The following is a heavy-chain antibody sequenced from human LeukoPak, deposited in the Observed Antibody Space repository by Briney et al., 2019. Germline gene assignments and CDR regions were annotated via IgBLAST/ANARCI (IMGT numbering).Heavy chain of an antibody. V-gene: IGHV1-69*04. CDR3: AGDDGIVGATGGYFDY. CDR1: GGTFSSYT. D-gene: IGHD1-26*01. J-gene: IGHJ4*02. Sequence: GPSVKVSCKASGGTFSSYTISWVRQAPGQGLEWMGGIIPILGIANYAQKFQGRVTITADKSTSTAYMELSSLRSEDTAVYYCAGDDGIVGATGGYFDYWGQGTLVTVSS. CDR2: IIPILGIA.